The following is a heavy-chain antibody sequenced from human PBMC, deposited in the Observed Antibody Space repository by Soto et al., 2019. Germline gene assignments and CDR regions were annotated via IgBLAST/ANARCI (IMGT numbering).Heavy chain of an antibody. CDR1: GYAFTTYG. J-gene: IGHJ4*02. CDR3: ERGRYGDY. V-gene: IGHV1-18*01. Sequence: QVHLVQSGAEVKKPGASVKVSCQASGYAFTTYGITWVRQAPGQGLEWMGWISAHNGNTNYAQKLQGRVTVTRDTSTRTADMELRSRRSDDTAGYYCERGRYGDYWGQGALVTVSS. D-gene: IGHD1-1*01. CDR2: ISAHNGNT.